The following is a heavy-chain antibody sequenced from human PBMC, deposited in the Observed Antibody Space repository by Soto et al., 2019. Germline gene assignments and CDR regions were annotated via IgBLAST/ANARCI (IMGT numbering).Heavy chain of an antibody. Sequence: SETLSLTCAVYGRSFSGYYWSWIRQPPGKGLEWIGEINHSGSTNYNPSLKSRVTISVDTSKNQFSLKLSSVTAADTAVYYCARAYSSGWFYYYYYGMDVWGQGTTVTVSS. CDR3: ARAYSSGWFYYYYYGMDV. CDR1: GRSFSGYY. CDR2: INHSGST. V-gene: IGHV4-34*01. J-gene: IGHJ6*02. D-gene: IGHD6-19*01.